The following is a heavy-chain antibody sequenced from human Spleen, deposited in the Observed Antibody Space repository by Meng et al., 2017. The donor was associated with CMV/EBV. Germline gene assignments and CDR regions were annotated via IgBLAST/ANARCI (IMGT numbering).Heavy chain of an antibody. CDR1: GGSFSGYY. D-gene: IGHD3-10*01. CDR3: ARTYYYGSGSYYKGFDY. CDR2: INHSGST. V-gene: IGHV4-34*01. J-gene: IGHJ4*02. Sequence: QGHVQQWGPGLLKPSETLSLTCAVYGGSFSGYYWSWIRQPPGKGLEWIGEINHSGSTNYNPSLKSRVTISVDTSKNQFSLKLSSVTAADTAVYYCARTYYYGSGSYYKGFDYWGQGTLVTVSS.